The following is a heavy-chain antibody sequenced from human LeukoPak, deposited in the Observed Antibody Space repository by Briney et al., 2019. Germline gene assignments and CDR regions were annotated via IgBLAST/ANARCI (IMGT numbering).Heavy chain of an antibody. CDR1: GFTFSNYW. CDR3: ARTNGITGPFGY. J-gene: IGHJ4*02. D-gene: IGHD2-8*01. Sequence: PGGSLRLSCAASGFTFSNYWMHWVRQARGKGLMWVSCINSDGSSPTYADSVKGRFTISRDNAKNSLNLQMNSLRAEDTAMYYCARTNGITGPFGYWGQGTPVTVSS. V-gene: IGHV3-74*01. CDR2: INSDGSSP.